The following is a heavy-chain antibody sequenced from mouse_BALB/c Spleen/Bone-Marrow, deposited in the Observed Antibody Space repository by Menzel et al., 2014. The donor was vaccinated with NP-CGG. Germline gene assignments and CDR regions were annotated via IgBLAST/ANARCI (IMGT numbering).Heavy chain of an antibody. J-gene: IGHJ4*01. V-gene: IGHV2-6*02. CDR1: GFSLTTYG. CDR3: ARNPYGNYAMDY. Sequence: VKLMESGPGLVAPSQSLSVTCTVSGFSLTTYGVHWVRQPPGKGLEWLVVIWSDGNTTYNSALKSRLSISMDNSKSQVFLKMNSLQTDDTAMYYCARNPYGNYAMDYWGQGTSVTVSS. D-gene: IGHD2-10*02. CDR2: IWSDGNT.